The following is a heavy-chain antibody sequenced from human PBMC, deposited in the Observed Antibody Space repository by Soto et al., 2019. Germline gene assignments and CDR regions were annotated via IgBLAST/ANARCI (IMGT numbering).Heavy chain of an antibody. J-gene: IGHJ6*02. Sequence: EVQLVESGGGLIQPGGSLRLSCAASGFIVSSNYTSWVRQAPGKGLEWVSLIYSGGSTYYADSVKGRFTISRDNSKNTLYLQMNSLRVEDTAVYYCARGIVGVMIDYYYGMDVWGQGTTVTVAS. CDR1: GFIVSSNY. V-gene: IGHV3-53*01. CDR2: IYSGGST. D-gene: IGHD3-22*01. CDR3: ARGIVGVMIDYYYGMDV.